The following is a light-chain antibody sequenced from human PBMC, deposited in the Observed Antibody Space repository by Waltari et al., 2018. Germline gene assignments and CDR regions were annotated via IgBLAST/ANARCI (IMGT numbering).Light chain of an antibody. CDR1: QSLLHSNGYNY. CDR3: MQALQSWT. CDR2: LGS. J-gene: IGKJ1*01. Sequence: DIVMTQSPLSLPVTPGEPASISCRSSQSLLHSNGYNYLDWYLQKPGQSPQLLIYLGSNRASGVPDRFSGSGSGTDFTLKISRVEAEDVGVYYCMQALQSWTFGQGTQVEL. V-gene: IGKV2-28*01.